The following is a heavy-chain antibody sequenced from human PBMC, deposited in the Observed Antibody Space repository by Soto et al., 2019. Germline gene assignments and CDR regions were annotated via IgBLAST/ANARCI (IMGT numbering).Heavy chain of an antibody. CDR2: INPSGGST. Sequence: GASVKVSCKASGYTFTSYYMHWVRQAPGQGLEWMGIINPSGGSTSYAQKFQGRVTMTRDTSTSTVYMELSSLRSEDTAVYYCAREGGSYGSFDYWRQGPLVTASS. V-gene: IGHV1-46*01. J-gene: IGHJ4*02. D-gene: IGHD1-26*01. CDR1: GYTFTSYY. CDR3: AREGGSYGSFDY.